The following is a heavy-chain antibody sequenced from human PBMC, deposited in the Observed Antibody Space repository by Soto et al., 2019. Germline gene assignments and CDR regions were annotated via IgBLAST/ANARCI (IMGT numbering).Heavy chain of an antibody. Sequence: QITLKESGPTLVEPTQTLTLTCTFSGFSLITTGSGVAWIRQPPGKALEWLALIYWDDDKRYSPSLKSRLTNTKDTSKNQVVPTMTNMDPVATGTYFCVHLITAVTTFGMDVWGQGTAVTVSS. CDR2: IYWDDDK. CDR3: VHLITAVTTFGMDV. J-gene: IGHJ6*02. D-gene: IGHD4-17*01. V-gene: IGHV2-5*02. CDR1: GFSLITTGSG.